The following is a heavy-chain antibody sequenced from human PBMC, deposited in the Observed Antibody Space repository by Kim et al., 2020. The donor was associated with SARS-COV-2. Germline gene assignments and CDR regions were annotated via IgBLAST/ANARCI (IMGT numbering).Heavy chain of an antibody. Sequence: KGRFTSSRDNSKTTLYLQRNSLRAEDTAVYYCAKAPQAHIAVAGTVFFDYWGQGTLVTVSS. V-gene: IGHV3-23*01. D-gene: IGHD6-19*01. CDR3: AKAPQAHIAVAGTVFFDY. J-gene: IGHJ4*02.